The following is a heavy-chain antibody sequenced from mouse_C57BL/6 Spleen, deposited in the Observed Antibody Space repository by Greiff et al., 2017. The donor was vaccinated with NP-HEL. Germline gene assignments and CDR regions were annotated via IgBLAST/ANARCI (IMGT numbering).Heavy chain of an antibody. D-gene: IGHD1-1*01. CDR3: ARSNPTVVAPFAD. CDR1: GYTFTSYW. V-gene: IGHV1-59*01. CDR2: IDPSDSYT. J-gene: IGHJ3*01. Sequence: VQLQQPGAELVRPGTSVKLSCKASGYTFTSYWMHWVKQRPGQGLEWIGVIDPSDSYTNYNQKFKGKATLTVDTSSSTAYMQRSSLTSEDSAVYYCARSNPTVVAPFADWGQGTLVTVSA.